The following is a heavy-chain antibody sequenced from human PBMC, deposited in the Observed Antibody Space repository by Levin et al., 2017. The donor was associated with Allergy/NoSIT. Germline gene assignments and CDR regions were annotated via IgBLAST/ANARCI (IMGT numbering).Heavy chain of an antibody. CDR2: ISYDGGYK. J-gene: IGHJ4*02. Sequence: GESLKISCAASGFTFTTYAMQWVRQAPGKGLEWVAVISYDGGYKYYADSVKGRFTISRDNSKNTLYVEMNSLRGEDTAVYYCARGRKIYTTESSSDFDYWGQGTLVTVS. D-gene: IGHD4-17*01. CDR3: ARGRKIYTTESSSDFDY. CDR1: GFTFTTYA. V-gene: IGHV3-30-3*01.